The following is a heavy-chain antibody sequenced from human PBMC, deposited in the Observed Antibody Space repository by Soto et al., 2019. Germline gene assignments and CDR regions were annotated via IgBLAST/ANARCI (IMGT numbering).Heavy chain of an antibody. J-gene: IGHJ4*02. CDR2: IYYSGST. V-gene: IGHV4-59*12. CDR3: ARRSSSWYFGY. D-gene: IGHD6-13*01. Sequence: PSETLSLTCTVSGGSISSYYWSWIRQPPGKGLEWIGYIYYSGSTNYNPSLKSRVTISVDRSKNQFSLKLSSVTAADTAVYYCARRSSSWYFGYWGQGTLVTVSS. CDR1: GGSISSYY.